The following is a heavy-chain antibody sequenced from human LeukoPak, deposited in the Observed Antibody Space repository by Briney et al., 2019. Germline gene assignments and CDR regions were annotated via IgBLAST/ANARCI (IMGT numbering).Heavy chain of an antibody. D-gene: IGHD2-2*01. Sequence: SETLSLTCTVSGGSISSSSYYWGWIRQPPGKGLEWIGSIYYSGSTYYNPSLKSRVTISVDTSKNQFSLKLSSVTAADTAVYYCAREKGKGYCSSTSCYSSVRFDYWGQGTLVTVSS. CDR3: AREKGKGYCSSTSCYSSVRFDY. CDR2: IYYSGST. V-gene: IGHV4-39*07. CDR1: GGSISSSSYY. J-gene: IGHJ4*02.